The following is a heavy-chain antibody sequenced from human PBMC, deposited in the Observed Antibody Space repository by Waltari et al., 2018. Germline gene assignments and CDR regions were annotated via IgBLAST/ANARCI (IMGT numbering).Heavy chain of an antibody. CDR1: GFTFSRYG. CDR3: ARDLASIAAACTPTDY. V-gene: IGHV3-33*01. D-gene: IGHD6-13*01. CDR2: IWSARCNN. J-gene: IGHJ4*02. Sequence: QVQLVESGGGVVQPGRSLRLSCAASGFTFSRYGRHWVRQAPGKGLEWVAVIWSARCNNYCAYSVNVLLTISSDNSNNTRYLQIILLRALYTAVYYCARDLASIAAACTPTDYWGQGTLVTVSS.